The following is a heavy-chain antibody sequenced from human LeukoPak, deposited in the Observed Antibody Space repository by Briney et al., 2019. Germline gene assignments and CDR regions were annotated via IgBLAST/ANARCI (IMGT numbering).Heavy chain of an antibody. CDR2: IYPGDSDT. CDR1: GYSFTNYW. CDR3: ARRHYDFWSGINWFDP. D-gene: IGHD3-3*01. V-gene: IGHV5-51*01. J-gene: IGHJ5*02. Sequence: GESLKISCKGSGYSFTNYWIGWVRQMPGKGLEWMGIIYPGDSDTRYSPSFQGQVTISADKSISTAYLQWSSLKASDTAMYYCARRHYDFWSGINWFDPWGQGTLVTVSS.